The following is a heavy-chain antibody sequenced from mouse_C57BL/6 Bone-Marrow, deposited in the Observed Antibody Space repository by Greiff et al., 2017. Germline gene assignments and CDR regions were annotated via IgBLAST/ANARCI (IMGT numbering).Heavy chain of an antibody. Sequence: EVKLLESGGDLVKPGGSLKLSCAASGFTFSSYGMSWVRQTPDKRLEWVATISRGGSYTYYPDSVKGRFTISRDNAKNTLYLQMSSLKSEDTAMYYCARHRSYYAMDYWGQGTSVTVSA. D-gene: IGHD1-1*01. CDR1: GFTFSSYG. J-gene: IGHJ4*01. CDR3: ARHRSYYAMDY. CDR2: ISRGGSYT. V-gene: IGHV5-6*01.